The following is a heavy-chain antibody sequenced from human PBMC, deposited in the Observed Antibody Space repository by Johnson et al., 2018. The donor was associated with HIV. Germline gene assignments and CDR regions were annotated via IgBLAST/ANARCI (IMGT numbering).Heavy chain of an antibody. Sequence: QEQLVESGGGVVQPGRSLRLSCAASGFTFSNYGMAWVRQAPGKGLEWVTVISFAGVKKYYADSVKGRFTISRDNSKNTLYLQMNSLRAEDTAVYYCASVYYDILTGYYYDALDIWGRGTMVTVSS. J-gene: IGHJ3*02. CDR3: ASVYYDILTGYYYDALDI. CDR1: GFTFSNYG. CDR2: ISFAGVKK. V-gene: IGHV3-30*03. D-gene: IGHD3-9*01.